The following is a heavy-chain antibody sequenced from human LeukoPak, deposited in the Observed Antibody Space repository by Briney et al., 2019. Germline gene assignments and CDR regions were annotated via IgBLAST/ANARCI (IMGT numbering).Heavy chain of an antibody. Sequence: GGSLRLSGAASGFTFDDYAMHWVRQAPGKGLEWVSGISWNSGSIGYADSVKGRFTISRDNAKNSLYLQMNSLRAEDTALYYCARGNYDSSGYYDSLDYWGQGTLVTVSS. CDR1: GFTFDDYA. CDR3: ARGNYDSSGYYDSLDY. J-gene: IGHJ4*02. CDR2: ISWNSGSI. D-gene: IGHD3-22*01. V-gene: IGHV3-9*01.